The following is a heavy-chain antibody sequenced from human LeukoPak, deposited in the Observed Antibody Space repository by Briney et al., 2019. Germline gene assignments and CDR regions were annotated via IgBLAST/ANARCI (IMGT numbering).Heavy chain of an antibody. Sequence: SETLSLTCTVSGGSISSSSYYWGWIRQPPGKGLEWIGSIYYSGSTYYNPSLKSRVTISVDTSKNQFSLKLSSVTAADTAVYYCARGRVVGASPLVYWGQGTLVTVSS. J-gene: IGHJ4*02. CDR3: ARGRVVGASPLVY. D-gene: IGHD2-15*01. V-gene: IGHV4-39*01. CDR1: GGSISSSSYY. CDR2: IYYSGST.